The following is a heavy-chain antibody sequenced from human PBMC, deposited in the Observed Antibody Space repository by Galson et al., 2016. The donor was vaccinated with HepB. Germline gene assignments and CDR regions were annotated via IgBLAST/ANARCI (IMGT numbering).Heavy chain of an antibody. Sequence: SVKVSCKASGYTFTTYAIHWVRQAPGQRLDWMGWINADNGNTKFSEMFRGRVSITRDTSASTAYMELSSLRSEDTAVYYCAREDFGGWDGSRWAGDYWGQGTLVTVSS. CDR2: INADNGNT. V-gene: IGHV1-3*01. CDR3: AREDFGGWDGSRWAGDY. CDR1: GYTFTTYA. J-gene: IGHJ4*02. D-gene: IGHD6-19*01.